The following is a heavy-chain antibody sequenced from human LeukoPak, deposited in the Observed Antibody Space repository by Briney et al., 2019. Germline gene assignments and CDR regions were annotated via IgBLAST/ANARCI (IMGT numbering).Heavy chain of an antibody. Sequence: GGSLRLSCAASGFTVSSNYMSWVRQAPGKGLEWVSVIYSGGSTYYADSVKGRFAISRDNSKNTLCLQMNSLRAEDTAVYYCAVSDYGDDGWVYWGQGTLVTVSS. D-gene: IGHD4-17*01. CDR3: AVSDYGDDGWVY. J-gene: IGHJ4*02. CDR1: GFTVSSNY. V-gene: IGHV3-53*01. CDR2: IYSGGST.